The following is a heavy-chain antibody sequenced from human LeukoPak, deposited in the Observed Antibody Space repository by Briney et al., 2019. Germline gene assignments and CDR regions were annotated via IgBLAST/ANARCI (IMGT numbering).Heavy chain of an antibody. Sequence: GESLKISCKGSGYFFTSYWIGWVRQMPGKGLKWMGIIYPGDSDTTYSPSFQGQVTISADKSISTAYLQWSSLKASDTAMYYCAVPYGDYSYYFDYWGQGTLVTVSS. D-gene: IGHD4-17*01. CDR2: IYPGDSDT. J-gene: IGHJ4*02. CDR3: AVPYGDYSYYFDY. V-gene: IGHV5-51*01. CDR1: GYFFTSYW.